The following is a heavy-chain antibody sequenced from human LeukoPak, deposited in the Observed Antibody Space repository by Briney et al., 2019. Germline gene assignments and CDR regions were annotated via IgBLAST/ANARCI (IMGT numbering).Heavy chain of an antibody. D-gene: IGHD3-22*01. V-gene: IGHV4-31*03. CDR1: GGSIRSGGYS. Sequence: SETLSLTCTVSGGSIRSGGYSWSWIRQHPGKGLEWIGYIYYSGSTYYNPSLKSRVTISVDTSKNQFSLKLSSVTAADTAVYYCARARYYYDSSGYCHFDYRGQGTLVTVSS. J-gene: IGHJ4*02. CDR2: IYYSGST. CDR3: ARARYYYDSSGYCHFDY.